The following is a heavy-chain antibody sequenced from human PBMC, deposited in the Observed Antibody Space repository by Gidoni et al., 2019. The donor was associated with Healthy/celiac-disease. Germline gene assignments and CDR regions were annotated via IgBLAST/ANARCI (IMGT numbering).Heavy chain of an antibody. CDR1: GGYISSSSYY. J-gene: IGHJ6*02. Sequence: QLQLQASGPGLVKPSETLSLTCTVSGGYISSSSYYWGWIRQPPGKGLEWIGSIYYSGSTYYNPSLKSRVTISVDTSKNQFSLKLSSVTAADTAVYYCARLTRSFGEFSYGMDVWGQGTTVTVSS. CDR3: ARLTRSFGEFSYGMDV. V-gene: IGHV4-39*01. D-gene: IGHD3-10*01. CDR2: IYYSGST.